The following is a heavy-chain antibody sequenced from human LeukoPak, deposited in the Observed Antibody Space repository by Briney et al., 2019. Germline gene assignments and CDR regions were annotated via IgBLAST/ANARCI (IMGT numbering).Heavy chain of an antibody. J-gene: IGHJ4*02. CDR3: ARDSIAARYYFDY. CDR1: GFTFSDDY. CDR2: ISSSGTI. D-gene: IGHD6-6*01. Sequence: GGSLRLSCAASGFTFSDDYMSSIRQAPGKGLEWVSYISSSGTIYNADSVKGRFTISRDNAKNSLYLQMNSLRAEDTAVYYCARDSIAARYYFDYWGQGTLVTVSS. V-gene: IGHV3-11*04.